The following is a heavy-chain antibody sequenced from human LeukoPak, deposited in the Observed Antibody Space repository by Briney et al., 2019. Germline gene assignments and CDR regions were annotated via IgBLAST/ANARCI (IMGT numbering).Heavy chain of an antibody. J-gene: IGHJ4*02. V-gene: IGHV4-61*02. D-gene: IGHD3-10*01. Sequence: SQTLSLTCTVSGGSISSGHYYWSWIRQPAGKGLEWIERVYTSGSTNYNPSLKSRVTISVDTSKNQFSLKPSSVTAADTAVYYCARAYDYYGSGSYYNNYFDYWGQGTLVTVSS. CDR3: ARAYDYYGSGSYYNNYFDY. CDR2: VYTSGST. CDR1: GGSISSGHYY.